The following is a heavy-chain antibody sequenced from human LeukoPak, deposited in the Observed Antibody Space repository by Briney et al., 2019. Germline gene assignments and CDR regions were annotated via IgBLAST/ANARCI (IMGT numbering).Heavy chain of an antibody. D-gene: IGHD4-11*01. CDR2: INPSGGST. J-gene: IGHJ6*02. CDR1: GYTFTSYY. CDR3: ARDDSNYVAYYYYGMDV. V-gene: IGHV1-46*01. Sequence: ASVKVSCKASGYTFTSYYMHWVRQAPGQGLEWMGIINPSGGSTSCAQKFQGRVTMTRDTSTSTVYMELSSLRSEDTAVYYCARDDSNYVAYYYYGMDVWGQGTTVTVSS.